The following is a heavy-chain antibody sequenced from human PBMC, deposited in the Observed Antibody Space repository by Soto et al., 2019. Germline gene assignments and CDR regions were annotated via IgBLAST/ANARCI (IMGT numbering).Heavy chain of an antibody. Sequence: QVQLQESGPGLVKPSQTLSLTCTVSGGSISSGGYYWSWIRQHPGKGMEWIGYISYSGSTYYNPSLKRRVTISVDTSKNQFALKLSSVTAADTAVYYCARDKGRVVPAAIPWWDYYYGVDVWGQGTTVTVSS. D-gene: IGHD2-2*01. J-gene: IGHJ6*02. V-gene: IGHV4-31*03. CDR1: GGSISSGGYY. CDR3: ARDKGRVVPAAIPWWDYYYGVDV. CDR2: ISYSGST.